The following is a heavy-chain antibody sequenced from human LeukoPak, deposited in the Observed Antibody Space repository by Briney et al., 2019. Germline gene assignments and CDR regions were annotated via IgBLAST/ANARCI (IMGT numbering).Heavy chain of an antibody. J-gene: IGHJ4*02. CDR3: ARGAPPLYSSSSGGLIDY. V-gene: IGHV4-59*01. CDR1: GGSISSYY. Sequence: SETLSLTCTVSGGSISSYYWSWIRQPPGKGLEWIGYIYYSGSTNYNPSLKSRVTISVDTSKNQFSLKLSSVTAADTAVYYCARGAPPLYSSSSGGLIDYWGQGTLVTVSS. CDR2: IYYSGST. D-gene: IGHD6-6*01.